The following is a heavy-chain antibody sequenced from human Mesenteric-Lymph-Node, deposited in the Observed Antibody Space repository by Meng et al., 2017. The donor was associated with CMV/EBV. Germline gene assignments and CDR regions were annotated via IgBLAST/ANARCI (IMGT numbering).Heavy chain of an antibody. Sequence: DGSFSGYSWIWIRQPPGKGLAWIGEINHSGSTNYNPSLKSRVTISVDTSKNQFSLKLSSVTAADTAVYYCARGQQWLVLEYNWFDPWGQGTLVTVSS. D-gene: IGHD6-19*01. CDR3: ARGQQWLVLEYNWFDP. J-gene: IGHJ5*02. CDR1: DGSFSGYS. CDR2: INHSGST. V-gene: IGHV4-34*01.